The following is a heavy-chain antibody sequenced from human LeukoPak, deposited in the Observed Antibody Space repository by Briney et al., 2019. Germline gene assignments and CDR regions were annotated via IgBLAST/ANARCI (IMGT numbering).Heavy chain of an antibody. CDR1: GFTFSSYA. CDR3: AKGDEGYNYGSEFDY. D-gene: IGHD5-18*01. J-gene: IGHJ4*02. V-gene: IGHV3-23*01. CDR2: ISGSGGST. Sequence: HPGGSLRLSCAASGFTFSSYAMSWVRQAPGKGLEWVSAISGSGGSTYYADSVKGRFTISRDNSKNTLYLQMNSLRAEDTAVYYCAKGDEGYNYGSEFDYWGQGTLVTVSS.